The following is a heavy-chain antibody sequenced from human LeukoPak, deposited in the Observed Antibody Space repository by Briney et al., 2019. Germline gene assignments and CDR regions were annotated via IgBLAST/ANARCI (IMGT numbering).Heavy chain of an antibody. CDR1: GFTFSSYA. J-gene: IGHJ4*02. D-gene: IGHD3-10*01. CDR2: ISGSGGST. CDR3: AKLTWGVSDY. Sequence: GGSLRLSCAASGFTFSSYAMSWVRQAPGKGLEWVSAISGSGGSTYYADSVKGQFTISRDDSKNTLYLQMNSLRAEDTAVYYCAKLTWGVSDYWGQGTLVTVSS. V-gene: IGHV3-23*01.